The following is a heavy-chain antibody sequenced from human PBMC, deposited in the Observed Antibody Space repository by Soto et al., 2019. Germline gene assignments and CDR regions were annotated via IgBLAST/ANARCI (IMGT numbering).Heavy chain of an antibody. V-gene: IGHV1-18*01. CDR1: GYTFTSYG. CDR2: ISAYNGNT. CDR3: ARDRIGTIFGVVSAGPNWLDP. J-gene: IGHJ5*02. Sequence: ASVKVSCKASGYTFTSYGISWVRQAPGQGLEWMGWISAYNGNTNYAQKLQGRVTMTTDTSTSTAYMELRSLRSDDTAVYYCARDRIGTIFGVVSAGPNWLDPCGQGTLVTVYS. D-gene: IGHD3-3*01.